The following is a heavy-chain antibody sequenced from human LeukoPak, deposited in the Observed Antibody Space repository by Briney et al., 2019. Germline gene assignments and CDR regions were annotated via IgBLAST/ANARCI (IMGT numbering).Heavy chain of an antibody. CDR1: YS. J-gene: IGHJ4*02. CDR2: ISSSSSYI. Sequence: YSMNWVRQAPGKGLEXVSSISSSSSYIYYADSVKGRFTISRDNAKNSLYLQMNSLRAEDTAVYYCASEYSSSWYEYYFDYWGQGTLVTVSS. CDR3: ASEYSSSWYEYYFDY. D-gene: IGHD6-13*01. V-gene: IGHV3-21*01.